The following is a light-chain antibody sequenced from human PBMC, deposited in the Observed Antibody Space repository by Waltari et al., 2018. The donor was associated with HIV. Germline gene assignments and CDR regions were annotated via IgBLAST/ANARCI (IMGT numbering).Light chain of an antibody. Sequence: QSVLTQPPSLSGAPGQRVTISCTGSSSNIGTGYEVHWYQQPPGTAPKLLICGDCNRPSGVPDRFSGSKAGTSASLAITGLQAEDEAVYYCQSYDTSLSGVVFGGGTKLTVL. CDR1: SSNIGTGYE. V-gene: IGLV1-40*01. CDR3: QSYDTSLSGVV. CDR2: GDC. J-gene: IGLJ3*02.